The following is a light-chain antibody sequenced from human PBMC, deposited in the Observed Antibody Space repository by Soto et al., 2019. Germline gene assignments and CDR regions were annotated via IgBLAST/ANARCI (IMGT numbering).Light chain of an antibody. CDR1: RNIERW. Sequence: DIQMTQSPSTLSSSLGDRVTITCRASRNIERWLAWYQQKPGKAPRLLIYDASTLETGVPPSFLGGGSGTEFTLTSSRLQADDKSTYYCQHCETYCAFGQGTKVEVE. CDR2: DAS. CDR3: QHCETYCA. J-gene: IGKJ1*01. V-gene: IGKV1-5*01.